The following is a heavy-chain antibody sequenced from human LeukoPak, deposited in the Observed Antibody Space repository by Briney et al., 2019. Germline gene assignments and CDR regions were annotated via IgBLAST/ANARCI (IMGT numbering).Heavy chain of an antibody. J-gene: IGHJ4*02. Sequence: GESLRLSCAASGFTISNNYMTWVRQAPGKGLEWVSVIYGGGITNYADSVEGRFTISRGNSQNTLYLQMDSLTTEDAAVYYCARVDSSGRRKHYFDYWGQGALVTVSS. CDR1: GFTISNNY. CDR2: IYGGGIT. CDR3: ARVDSSGRRKHYFDY. D-gene: IGHD3-22*01. V-gene: IGHV3-66*02.